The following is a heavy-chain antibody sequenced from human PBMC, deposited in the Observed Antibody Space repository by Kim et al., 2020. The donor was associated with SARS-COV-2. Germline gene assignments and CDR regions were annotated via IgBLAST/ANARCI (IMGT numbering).Heavy chain of an antibody. CDR1: GFTFSSYE. D-gene: IGHD3-10*01. Sequence: GGSLRLSCAASGFTFSSYEMNWVRQAPGKGLEWVSYISSSGSTIYYADSVKGRFTISRDNAKNSLYLQMNSLRAEDTAVYYCVRESPSHIWFGAPYYYYGMDVWGQGTTVTVSS. V-gene: IGHV3-48*03. CDR3: VRESPSHIWFGAPYYYYGMDV. CDR2: ISSSGSTI. J-gene: IGHJ6*02.